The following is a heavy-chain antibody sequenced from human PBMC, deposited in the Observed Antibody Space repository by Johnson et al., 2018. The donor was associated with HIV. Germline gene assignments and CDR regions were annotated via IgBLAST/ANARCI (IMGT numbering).Heavy chain of an antibody. CDR1: GFTFSSYW. CDR2: ISYDGTNE. CDR3: ARGCRDGYTCDVFDV. J-gene: IGHJ3*01. V-gene: IGHV3-30*14. D-gene: IGHD5-24*01. Sequence: QVQLVESGGGLVQPGGSLRLSCAASGFTFSSYWMSWVRQAPGKGLEWVAVISYDGTNEYYADSVKGRFTISRDNSKNTLYLQLISLRAEDTAVYFCARGCRDGYTCDVFDVWGQGTRVTVSS.